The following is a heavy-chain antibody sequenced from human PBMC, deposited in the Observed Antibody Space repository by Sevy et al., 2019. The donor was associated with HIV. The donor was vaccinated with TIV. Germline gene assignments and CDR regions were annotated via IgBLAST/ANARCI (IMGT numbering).Heavy chain of an antibody. CDR1: GFTFSKYW. J-gene: IGHJ4*02. Sequence: GGSLRLSCAASGFTFSKYWMGWVRQAPGKGLEWVANIKQDAGQKYYVDSVKGRFTISRDNAKNSLYLQINSLRAEDTAVYFCARDDGNYYFHYWGQRTLVTVSS. CDR2: IKQDAGQK. D-gene: IGHD1-7*01. CDR3: ARDDGNYYFHY. V-gene: IGHV3-7*01.